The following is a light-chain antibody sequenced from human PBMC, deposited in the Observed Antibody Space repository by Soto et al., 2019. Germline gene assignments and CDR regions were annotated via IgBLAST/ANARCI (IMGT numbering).Light chain of an antibody. CDR2: GAS. CDR1: HGIDNH. CDR3: LQYNSYPYA. Sequence: DIQMTQTPYSLSASVGDRVTITCRASHGIDNHLAWFQQRQGKAPQCLIYGASTLQNGVPSKFSGSGFGTDFSLTISSLQPEDFATYYCLQYNSYPYAFGQGTKLEI. V-gene: IGKV1-16*02. J-gene: IGKJ2*01.